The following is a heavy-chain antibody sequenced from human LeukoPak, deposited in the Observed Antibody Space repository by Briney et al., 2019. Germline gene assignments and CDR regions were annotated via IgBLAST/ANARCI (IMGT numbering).Heavy chain of an antibody. CDR1: GFTFSSYA. CDR3: AKDLRFRRITIFGVVTFYMDV. D-gene: IGHD3-3*01. Sequence: PGGSLRLSCAASGFTFSSYAMSWVRQAPGKGLEWVSAISGSGGSTYYADSVKGRFTISRDNSKNTLYLQMNSLRAEDTAVYYCAKDLRFRRITIFGVVTFYMDVWGKGTTVTVSS. CDR2: ISGSGGST. J-gene: IGHJ6*03. V-gene: IGHV3-23*01.